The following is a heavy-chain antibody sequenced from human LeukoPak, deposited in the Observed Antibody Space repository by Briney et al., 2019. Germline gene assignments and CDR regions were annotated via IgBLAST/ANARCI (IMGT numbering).Heavy chain of an antibody. V-gene: IGHV1-2*02. CDR3: ARDLEA. CDR2: ISPSGGST. CDR1: GYTFTSNY. J-gene: IGHJ5*02. Sequence: ASVKVSCKAFGYTFTSNYMHWVRQAPGQGPEWMGVISPSGGSTTYAQKFQGRVTMTRDTSISTAYMELSRLRSDDTAVYYCARDLEAWGQGTLVTVSS.